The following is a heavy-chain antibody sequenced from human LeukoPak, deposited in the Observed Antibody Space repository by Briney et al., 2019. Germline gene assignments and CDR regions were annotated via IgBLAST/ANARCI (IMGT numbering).Heavy chain of an antibody. V-gene: IGHV3-21*01. CDR1: GFTFSRYS. Sequence: GGSLRLSCVVSGFTFSRYSMNWLRQAPGKGLEWVSSISTTSRYIYYADSVRGRFTISRDNAQSSLYLRMNSLRAEDTAVYYCARGDEDEYLWGTYRSIDYWGQGSLVTVSS. CDR2: ISTTSRYI. J-gene: IGHJ4*02. CDR3: ARGDEDEYLWGTYRSIDY. D-gene: IGHD3-16*02.